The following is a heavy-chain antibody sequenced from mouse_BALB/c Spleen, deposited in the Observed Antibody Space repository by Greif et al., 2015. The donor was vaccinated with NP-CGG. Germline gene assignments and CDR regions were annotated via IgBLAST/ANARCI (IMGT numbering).Heavy chain of an antibody. V-gene: IGHV2-9*02. CDR3: ASLSYYYGSSPYAMDY. CDR1: GFSLTSYG. CDR2: IWAGGST. Sequence: QVQLQQSGPGLVAPSQSLSITCTVSGFSLTSYGVHWVSQPPGKGLEWLGVIWAGGSTNYNSALMSRLSISKDNSKSQVFLKMNSLQTDDTDMYYCASLSYYYGSSPYAMDYWGQGTSVTVSS. J-gene: IGHJ4*01. D-gene: IGHD1-1*01.